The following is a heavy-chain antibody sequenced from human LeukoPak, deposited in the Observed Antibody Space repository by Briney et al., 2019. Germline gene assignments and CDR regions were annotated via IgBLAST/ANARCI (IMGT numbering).Heavy chain of an antibody. CDR3: ARDHDY. V-gene: IGHV3-53*01. Sequence: GGSLRLSCTASGFTFDSYAMSWVRQAPGKGLEWVSVIYSGGSTYYADSVKGRFTISRDNSKNTLYLQMNSLRAEDTAVYYCARDHDYWGQGTLVTVSS. CDR2: IYSGGST. J-gene: IGHJ4*02. CDR1: GFTFDSYA.